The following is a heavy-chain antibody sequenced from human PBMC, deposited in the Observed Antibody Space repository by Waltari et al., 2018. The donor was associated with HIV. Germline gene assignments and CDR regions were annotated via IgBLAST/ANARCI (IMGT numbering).Heavy chain of an antibody. Sequence: QVQLQESGPGLVKPSETLSLTCTASGGSISSYYWGWIRQPAGKGPGWIGRIYTSGSTNNNPSLKSRVTMSVDTSKNQFSLKLSSVTAADTAVYYCAAAGRGGYFDYWGQGTLVTVSS. D-gene: IGHD6-13*01. CDR2: IYTSGST. CDR1: GGSISSYY. J-gene: IGHJ4*02. V-gene: IGHV4-4*07. CDR3: AAAGRGGYFDY.